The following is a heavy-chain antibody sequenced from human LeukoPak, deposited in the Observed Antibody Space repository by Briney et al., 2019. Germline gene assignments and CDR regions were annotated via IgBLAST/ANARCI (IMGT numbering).Heavy chain of an antibody. CDR3: ATEEYYFGSGSYTAH. J-gene: IGHJ4*02. V-gene: IGHV3-30*04. CDR2: ISHDGIKE. CDR1: GFTFTNYA. Sequence: GGSLRLSCAASGFTFTNYAAHWVRQAPGKGLEWVAAISHDGIKEFYADSMKGRFSISRDNSKSTLFLQLNSLRAEDTAVYYCATEEYYFGSGSYTAHWGQGTPVTVSS. D-gene: IGHD3-10*01.